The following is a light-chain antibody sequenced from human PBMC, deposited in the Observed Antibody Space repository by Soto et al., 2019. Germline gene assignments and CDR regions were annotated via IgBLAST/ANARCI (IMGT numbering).Light chain of an antibody. J-gene: IGLJ1*01. V-gene: IGLV1-40*01. CDR3: PSYDSSLTTFV. CDR2: GDN. CDR1: SSNIGAEYD. Sequence: QSALTQPPSVSGAPGQRVAISCTGSSSNIGAEYDVHWYQQLPGTAPKRLIYGDNNRPSGVPDRFSGSKSGTSASLAITGLQPEDEADYYCPSYDSSLTTFVFGTGTKLTVL.